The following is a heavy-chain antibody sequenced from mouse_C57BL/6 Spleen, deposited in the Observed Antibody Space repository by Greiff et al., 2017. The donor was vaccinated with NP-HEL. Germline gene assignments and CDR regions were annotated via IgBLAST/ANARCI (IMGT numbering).Heavy chain of an antibody. Sequence: EVQGVESGGGLVKPGGSLKLSCAASGFTFSDYGMHWVRQAPEKGLEWVAYISSGSSTIYYADTVKGRFTISRDNAKNTLFLQMTSLRSEDTAMYYCARPGYYGYDTWFAYWGQGTLVTVSA. CDR1: GFTFSDYG. CDR3: ARPGYYGYDTWFAY. D-gene: IGHD2-2*01. CDR2: ISSGSSTI. V-gene: IGHV5-17*01. J-gene: IGHJ3*01.